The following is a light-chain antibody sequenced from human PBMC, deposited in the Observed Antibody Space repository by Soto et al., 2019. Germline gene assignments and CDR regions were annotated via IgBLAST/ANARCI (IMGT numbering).Light chain of an antibody. CDR3: QYFGRR. V-gene: IGKV3-20*01. CDR1: QSVSSTY. J-gene: IGKJ1*01. Sequence: EIVLTQSPGTLSLSPGDRATLSCRASQSVSSTYLAWYQQIPGQAPRLLIYGASNRATGIPDRFSGSGSGTDFTLTISRLEPEDCAVYCCQYFGRRFRQGTKVNIK. CDR2: GAS.